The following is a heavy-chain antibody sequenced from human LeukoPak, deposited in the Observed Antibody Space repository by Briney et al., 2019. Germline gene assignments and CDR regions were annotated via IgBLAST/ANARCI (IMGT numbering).Heavy chain of an antibody. D-gene: IGHD2-21*02. CDR3: AREGRVTAILSLDYYFDY. J-gene: IGHJ4*02. Sequence: ASVKVSCKASGYTFTSYGISWVRQAPGQGLEWMGWISAYNGNTNYAQKLQGRVTMTTDTSTSTAYMELSSLRSEDTAVYYCAREGRVTAILSLDYYFDYWGQGTLVTVSS. V-gene: IGHV1-18*01. CDR2: ISAYNGNT. CDR1: GYTFTSYG.